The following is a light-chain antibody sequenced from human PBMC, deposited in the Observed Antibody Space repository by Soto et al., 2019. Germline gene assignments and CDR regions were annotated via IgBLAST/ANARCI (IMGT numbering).Light chain of an antibody. J-gene: IGKJ1*01. Sequence: ETVLTQSPDTLSLSPGDRATLSCRASQIVTNTYLAWYQQKPGQAPRLLIYAASSRATGIPDRFSGSGSGTDFILTISRLEPEDFAVYYCQHYGSSWTFGQGTKVDI. CDR3: QHYGSSWT. CDR2: AAS. CDR1: QIVTNTY. V-gene: IGKV3-20*01.